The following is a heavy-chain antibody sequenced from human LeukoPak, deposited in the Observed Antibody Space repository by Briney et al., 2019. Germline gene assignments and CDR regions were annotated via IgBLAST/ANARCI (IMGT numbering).Heavy chain of an antibody. V-gene: IGHV3-30*04. CDR2: ISYDGSNK. Sequence: GGFLRLSCAASGFTFSSYAMHWVRQAPGKGLGWVAVISYDGSNKYYADSVKGRFTISRDNSKNTLYLQMNSLRAEDTAVYYCARHPGPYYYGSGTSVDPWGQGTLVTVSS. D-gene: IGHD3-10*01. CDR1: GFTFSSYA. CDR3: ARHPGPYYYGSGTSVDP. J-gene: IGHJ5*02.